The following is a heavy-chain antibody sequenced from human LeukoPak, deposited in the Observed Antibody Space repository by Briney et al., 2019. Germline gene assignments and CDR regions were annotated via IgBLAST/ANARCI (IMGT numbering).Heavy chain of an antibody. J-gene: IGHJ4*02. CDR2: MYYSGST. Sequence: SETLSPTCSVSGGSISSDSFYWGWIRQPPGKGLEWTGSMYYSGSTYYNPSLKSRVTISVDTSKNQFSLKLSSVTAADTAVYYCARWTKNYFDYWGQGTLVTVSS. CDR1: GGSISSDSFY. D-gene: IGHD3/OR15-3a*01. V-gene: IGHV4-39*01. CDR3: ARWTKNYFDY.